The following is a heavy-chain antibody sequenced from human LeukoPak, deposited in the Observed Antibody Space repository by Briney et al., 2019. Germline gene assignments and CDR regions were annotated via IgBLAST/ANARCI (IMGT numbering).Heavy chain of an antibody. J-gene: IGHJ4*02. CDR1: GGSIRGYY. V-gene: IGHV4-4*07. Sequence: PSETLSLTCTVSGGSIRGYYWSWIRQPAGKRLEWIGRIFISGSTNYNPSLKSRVTMSVDMSKNQFSLKVSSVSAADTAVYYCARDGYGGSVWGQGILVTVSS. CDR3: ARDGYGGSV. D-gene: IGHD2-15*01. CDR2: IFISGST.